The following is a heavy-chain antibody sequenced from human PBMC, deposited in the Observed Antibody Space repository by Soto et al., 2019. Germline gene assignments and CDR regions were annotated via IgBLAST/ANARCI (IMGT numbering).Heavy chain of an antibody. J-gene: IGHJ4*02. CDR3: ARSALDIVVDIDY. D-gene: IGHD2-15*01. CDR1: GFTFSSYA. Sequence: PGGSLRLSCAASGFTFSSYAMHWVRQAPGKGLEWVAVISYDGSNKYYADSVKGRFTISRDNSKNTLYLQMNSLRAEDTAVYYCARSALDIVVDIDYWGQGTLVTVSS. CDR2: ISYDGSNK. V-gene: IGHV3-30-3*01.